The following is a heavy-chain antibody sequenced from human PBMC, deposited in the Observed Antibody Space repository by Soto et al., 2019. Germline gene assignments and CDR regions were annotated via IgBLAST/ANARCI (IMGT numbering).Heavy chain of an antibody. CDR3: ARTIAAAGGLRYFDL. Sequence: QVQLVESGGGLVKPGGSLRLSCAASGFTFSDYDMSWIRQAPGKGLEWVSYISSSSSYTNYAGSVKGRFTISRDNAANPLYLQMNRLRAEDTAVYYCARTIAAAGGLRYFDLWGRGTLVTVSS. CDR2: ISSSSSYT. J-gene: IGHJ2*01. V-gene: IGHV3-11*05. CDR1: GFTFSDYD. D-gene: IGHD6-13*01.